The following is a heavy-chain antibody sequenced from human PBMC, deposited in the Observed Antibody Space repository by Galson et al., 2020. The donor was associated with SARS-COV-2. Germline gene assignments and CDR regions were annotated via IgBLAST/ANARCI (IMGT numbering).Heavy chain of an antibody. CDR2: ISTYNGDT. Sequence: ISWVRRAPGKDLEWMAWISTYNGDTNYEPKFQGRVTMTTDTSGNSVDMELRNLRSDETATYYCARDGQIGYDYMAVGYWGQGTLVTVAS. CDR3: ARDGQIGYDYMAVGY. D-gene: IGHD5-12*01. J-gene: IGHJ4*02. V-gene: IGHV1-18*01.